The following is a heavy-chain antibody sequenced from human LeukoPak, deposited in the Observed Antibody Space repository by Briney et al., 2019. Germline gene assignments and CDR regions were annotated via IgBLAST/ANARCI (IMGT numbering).Heavy chain of an antibody. CDR1: GGSINTFH. CDR2: IYYSGST. V-gene: IGHV4-59*01. D-gene: IGHD3-22*01. CDR3: ERIDSRTDAFDV. J-gene: IGHJ3*01. Sequence: PSETLSLTCTVSGGSINTFHWSWIRQPPGKGLEWIGYIYYSGSTNYNPSLKSRVTISVDTSKKQFSLKLSSVTAAVTAVYYCERIDSRTDAFDVWGQGTMVTVSS.